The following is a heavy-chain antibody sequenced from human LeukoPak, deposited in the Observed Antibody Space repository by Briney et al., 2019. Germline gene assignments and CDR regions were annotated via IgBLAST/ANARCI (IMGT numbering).Heavy chain of an antibody. J-gene: IGHJ4*02. CDR1: GGSISSSSYY. D-gene: IGHD3-10*01. CDR2: IYYSGST. Sequence: SETLSLTCTVSGGSISSSSYYWGWIRQPPGKGLEWIGSIYYSGSTYYNPSLKSRVTISVDTSKNQFSLKLRSVTAADTAVYYCARHYYGSGSAYWGQGTLVTVSS. V-gene: IGHV4-39*01. CDR3: ARHYYGSGSAY.